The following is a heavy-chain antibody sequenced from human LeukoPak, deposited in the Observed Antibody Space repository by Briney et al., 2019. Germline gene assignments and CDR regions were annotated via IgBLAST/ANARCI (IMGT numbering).Heavy chain of an antibody. V-gene: IGHV1-69*04. CDR1: GGTFSSYA. J-gene: IGHJ4*02. CDR2: IIPILGIA. Sequence: SVKVSCKASGGTFSSYAISWVRQAPGQGLEWMGRIIPILGIANYAQKFQGRVTITADRSTSTAYMELSSLRSEDTAVYYCARDISSSSWFLPFDYWGQGTLVTVSS. CDR3: ARDISSSSWFLPFDY. D-gene: IGHD6-13*01.